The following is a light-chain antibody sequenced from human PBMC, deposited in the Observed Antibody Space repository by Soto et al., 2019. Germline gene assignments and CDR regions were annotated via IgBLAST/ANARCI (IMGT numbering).Light chain of an antibody. J-gene: IGLJ3*02. V-gene: IGLV2-23*03. CDR2: EGS. Sequence: QSALTQPASVSGSPGQSITISCTGTSSDVGSYNLVSWYQQHPGKAPKLMIYEGSKRPSGVSNRFSGSKSGNTASLTISGLQAEDEADYYCCSYAGSSTFPWVFGGGTKVTVL. CDR1: SSDVGSYNL. CDR3: CSYAGSSTFPWV.